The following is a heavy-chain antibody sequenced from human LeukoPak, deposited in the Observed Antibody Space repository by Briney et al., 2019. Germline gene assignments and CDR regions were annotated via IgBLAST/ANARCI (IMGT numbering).Heavy chain of an antibody. D-gene: IGHD3-3*01. CDR2: ISGSGGST. CDR3: AKAGGFLEWLLPEDDY. CDR1: GFTVSAHY. J-gene: IGHJ4*02. Sequence: GGSLRLSCAVSGFTVSAHYMSWVRQAPGKGLEWVSAISGSGGSTYYADSVKGRFTISRDNSKNTLYLQMNSLRAEDTAVYYCAKAGGFLEWLLPEDDYWGQGTLVTVSS. V-gene: IGHV3-23*01.